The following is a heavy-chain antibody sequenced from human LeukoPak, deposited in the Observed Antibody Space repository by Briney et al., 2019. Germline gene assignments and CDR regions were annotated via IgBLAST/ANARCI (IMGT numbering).Heavy chain of an antibody. D-gene: IGHD6-13*01. J-gene: IGHJ4*02. CDR1: GFTFSSYS. V-gene: IGHV3-48*04. CDR3: ARRYSSSYFDY. CDR2: VSSGTSTI. Sequence: GGSLRLSCAASGFTFSSYSINWARQAPGKGLEWVSYVSSGTSTIYYADSVKGRFTISRDNAKNSLYQQMNSLRAEDTAVYYCARRYSSSYFDYWGQGTLVTVSS.